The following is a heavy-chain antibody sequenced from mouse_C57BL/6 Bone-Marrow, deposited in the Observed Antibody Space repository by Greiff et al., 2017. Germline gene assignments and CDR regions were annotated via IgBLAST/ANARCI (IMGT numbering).Heavy chain of an antibody. CDR1: GYTFTDHT. D-gene: IGHD1-1*01. V-gene: IGHV1-78*01. CDR3: ARERGYYYGSSYYFDC. J-gene: IGHJ2*01. CDR2: IYPRDGST. Sequence: VQLQQSDAELVKPGASVKISCKVSGYTFTDHTIHWMKQRPEQGLEWIGYIYPRDGSTKYNEKFKGKATLTADKSSSTAYMQINSLTSEDSAVYFCARERGYYYGSSYYFDCWGQGTTLTVSS.